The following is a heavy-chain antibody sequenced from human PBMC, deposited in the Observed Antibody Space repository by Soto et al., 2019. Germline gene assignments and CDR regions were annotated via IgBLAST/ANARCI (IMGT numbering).Heavy chain of an antibody. CDR1: GGSISSGSHY. D-gene: IGHD3-22*01. CDR3: ARPDDSSGYSYDY. J-gene: IGHJ4*02. V-gene: IGHV4-39*01. Sequence: QLQLQESGPGLVKPSETLSLTCTVSGGSISSGSHYWGWIRQPPGKGLEWIGSIDYSGSAYYNPSRKSRVTMSVDTSKNQVSLKLYSVTAADTAVFYCARPDDSSGYSYDYWGQGTLVTVSS. CDR2: IDYSGSA.